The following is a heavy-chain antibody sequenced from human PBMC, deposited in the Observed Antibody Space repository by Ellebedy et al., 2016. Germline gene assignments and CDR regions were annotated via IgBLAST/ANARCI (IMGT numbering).Heavy chain of an antibody. CDR2: IWYDGSNK. V-gene: IGHV3-33*01. Sequence: GGSLRLSXAASGFTFSSYGMHWVRQAPGKGLEWVAVIWYDGSNKYYADSVKGRFTISRDNSKNTLYLQMNSLRAEDTAVYYCAGGRELLYFDYWGQGTLVTVSS. J-gene: IGHJ4*02. CDR1: GFTFSSYG. CDR3: AGGRELLYFDY. D-gene: IGHD1-26*01.